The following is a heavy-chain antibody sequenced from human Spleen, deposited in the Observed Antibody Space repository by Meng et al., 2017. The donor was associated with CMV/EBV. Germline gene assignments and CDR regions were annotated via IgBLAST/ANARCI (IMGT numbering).Heavy chain of an antibody. V-gene: IGHV4-38-2*02. CDR1: GYSVRSGYH. D-gene: IGHD6-6*01. CDR2: VFHTGNT. J-gene: IGHJ4*02. CDR3: AIRAYGASSGHY. Sequence: GSLRLSCTVSGYSVRSGYHWVWIRQPPGKGLEWIGSVFHTGNTYSNLSLKSRVTLSLDKSMNKFFLRLSSMTAADTAVYYCAIRAYGASSGHYWGQGTLVTVSS.